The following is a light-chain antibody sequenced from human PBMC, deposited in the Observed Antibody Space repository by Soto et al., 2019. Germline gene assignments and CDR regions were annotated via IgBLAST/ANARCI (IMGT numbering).Light chain of an antibody. Sequence: QSALTQPASVSGSPGQSITISCTGTSSVVGSYNLVSWYQQHPGKAPKLMIYEDSKRPSGVSNRFSGSKSGNTASLTISGLQAEDEADYYCCSYAGRWVFGGGTKLTVL. CDR1: SSVVGSYNL. V-gene: IGLV2-23*01. J-gene: IGLJ2*01. CDR2: EDS. CDR3: CSYAGRWV.